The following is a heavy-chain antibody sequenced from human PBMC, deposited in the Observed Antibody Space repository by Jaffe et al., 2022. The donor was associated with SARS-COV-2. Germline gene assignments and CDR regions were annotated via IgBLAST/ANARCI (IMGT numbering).Heavy chain of an antibody. J-gene: IGHJ4*02. Sequence: EVQLVESGGVVVQPGGSLRLSCAASGFTFDDYTMHWVRQAPGKGLEWVSLISWDGGSTYYADSVKGRFTISRDNSKNSLYLQMNSLRTEDTALYYCAKDMSPNYGSGSTQGYFDYWGQGTLVTVSS. D-gene: IGHD3-10*01. CDR2: ISWDGGST. CDR3: AKDMSPNYGSGSTQGYFDY. V-gene: IGHV3-43*01. CDR1: GFTFDDYT.